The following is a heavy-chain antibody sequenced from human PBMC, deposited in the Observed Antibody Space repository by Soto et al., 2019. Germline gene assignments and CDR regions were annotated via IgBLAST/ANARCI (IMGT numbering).Heavy chain of an antibody. V-gene: IGHV3-23*01. Sequence: EVQLLESGGGLVQPGGSLRISCAASGFTFSYYAMNWVRQAPGKGLEWVSVISGSGGSTYYADSVKGRFTISRDNSKNTLYLQMNSLRAEDTAIYYCAKAQSYGGYYYGMDVWGQGTTVTVSS. CDR3: AKAQSYGGYYYGMDV. CDR1: GFTFSYYA. J-gene: IGHJ6*02. CDR2: ISGSGGST. D-gene: IGHD3-10*01.